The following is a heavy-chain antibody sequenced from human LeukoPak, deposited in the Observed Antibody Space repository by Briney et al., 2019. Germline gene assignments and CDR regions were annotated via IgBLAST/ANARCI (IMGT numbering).Heavy chain of an antibody. V-gene: IGHV1-18*01. CDR1: GYTFTSYG. D-gene: IGHD2-2*01. CDR3: ARVGRYCSSTSCYGRDAFDI. Sequence: ASVKVSCKASGYTFTSYGISWVRQAPGQGLEWMGWISAYNGNTNYAQKLQGRVTMTTDTSTSTAYMELRSLRSDDTAVYYCARVGRYCSSTSCYGRDAFDIWGQGTMVTVPS. J-gene: IGHJ3*02. CDR2: ISAYNGNT.